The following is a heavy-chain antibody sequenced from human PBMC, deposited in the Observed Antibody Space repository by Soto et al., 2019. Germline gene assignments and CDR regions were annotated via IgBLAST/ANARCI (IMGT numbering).Heavy chain of an antibody. Sequence: GGSLRLSCAASGSTFSSYWMSWVRQAPGKGLEWVANIKQDGSEKYYVDSVKGRFTISRDNAKNSLYLQMNSLRAEDTAVYYCARDLDDFWSGYYAPYFDYWGQGTLVTVSS. J-gene: IGHJ4*02. CDR1: GSTFSSYW. V-gene: IGHV3-7*01. D-gene: IGHD3-3*01. CDR2: IKQDGSEK. CDR3: ARDLDDFWSGYYAPYFDY.